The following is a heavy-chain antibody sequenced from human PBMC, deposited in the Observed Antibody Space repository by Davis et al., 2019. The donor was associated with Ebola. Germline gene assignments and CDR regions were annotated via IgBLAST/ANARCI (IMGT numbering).Heavy chain of an antibody. D-gene: IGHD3-16*01. CDR3: ASNTWYYYGMDV. CDR2: IYSGGST. J-gene: IGHJ6*02. V-gene: IGHV3-53*01. Sequence: GESLKISCTASGFTFGDYAMSWVRQAPGKGLEWVSVIYSGGSTYYADSVKGRFTISRDNSKNTLYLQMNSLRAEDTAVYYCASNTWYYYGMDVWGQGTTVTVSS. CDR1: GFTFGDYA.